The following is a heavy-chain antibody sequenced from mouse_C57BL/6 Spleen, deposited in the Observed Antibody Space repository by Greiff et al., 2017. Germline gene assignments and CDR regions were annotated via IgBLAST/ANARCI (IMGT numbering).Heavy chain of an antibody. CDR1: GYSITSGYY. J-gene: IGHJ2*01. CDR2: ISYDGSN. CDR3: ARVPHYYGSSYADY. D-gene: IGHD1-1*01. Sequence: QLKQSGPGLVKPSQSLSLTCSVTGYSITSGYYWNWIRQFPGNKLEWMGYISYDGSNNYNPSLKNRISITRDTSKNQFFLKLNSVTTEDTATYYCARVPHYYGSSYADYWGQGTTLTVSS. V-gene: IGHV3-6*01.